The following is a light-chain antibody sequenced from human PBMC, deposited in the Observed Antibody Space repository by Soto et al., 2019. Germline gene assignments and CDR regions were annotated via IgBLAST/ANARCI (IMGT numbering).Light chain of an antibody. J-gene: IGKJ1*01. CDR3: QQYGDSPPT. V-gene: IGKV3-20*01. CDR2: GAS. CDR1: QSVSSNY. Sequence: EIVLTQSPGTLSLSPGERATLSCRASQSVSSNYLAWYQQKPGQAPRLLISGASSRAAGIPDRFSGSGSETDFTLTISRLEPDDSAMYHCQQYGDSPPTFGQGTKVDIK.